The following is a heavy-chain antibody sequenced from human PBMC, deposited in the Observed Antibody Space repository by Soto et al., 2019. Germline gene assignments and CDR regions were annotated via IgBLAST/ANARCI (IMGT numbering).Heavy chain of an antibody. CDR1: GGSIISGDYY. J-gene: IGHJ5*02. D-gene: IGHD3-3*01. V-gene: IGHV4-30-4*01. Sequence: TLSLTCTLSGGSIISGDYYCSWIRQAPGKGLEWIGYIYYSGSTYYNPSLKSRVTISVDTSKNQFSLKLSSVTAADTAVYYCARTYYDFWSGYNWFDPWGHGTLVTVSS. CDR3: ARTYYDFWSGYNWFDP. CDR2: IYYSGST.